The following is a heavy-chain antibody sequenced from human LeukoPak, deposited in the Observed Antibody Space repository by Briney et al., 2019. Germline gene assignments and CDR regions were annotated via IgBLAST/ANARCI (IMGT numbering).Heavy chain of an antibody. CDR2: ISGSGGST. V-gene: IGHV3-23*01. J-gene: IGHJ4*02. D-gene: IGHD4-23*01. CDR3: ANIPGGNSGY. Sequence: GGSLRLSCAASGFTFSSYAMSWVRQAPGKGLEWVSAISGSGGSTYYADSVKGRFTISRDNSKNTLCLQMNSLRAEDTAVYYCANIPGGNSGYWGQGTLVTVSS. CDR1: GFTFSSYA.